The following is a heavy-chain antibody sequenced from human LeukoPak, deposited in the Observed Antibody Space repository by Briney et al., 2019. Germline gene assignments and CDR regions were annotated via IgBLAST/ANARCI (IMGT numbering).Heavy chain of an antibody. CDR1: GYTFTGYY. Sequence: ASVKVSCKASGYTFTGYYMHWVRQAPGQGLEWMGWINPNSGGTNYAQKFQGRVTMTRDTSISTAYMELSRLRSDDTAVYYCARGHYDFWSGYIIDYWGQGTLVTVSS. CDR2: INPNSGGT. D-gene: IGHD3-3*01. V-gene: IGHV1-2*02. J-gene: IGHJ4*02. CDR3: ARGHYDFWSGYIIDY.